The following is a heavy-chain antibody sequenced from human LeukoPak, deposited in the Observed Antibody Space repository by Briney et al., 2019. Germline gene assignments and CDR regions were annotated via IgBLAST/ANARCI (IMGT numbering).Heavy chain of an antibody. Sequence: GGSLRLSCAASGFTFSNYAMSWVRQAPGKGLEWVSGITARADSTYYADSVKGRFTISRDNPKNTLYLQMNSLRAEDTAVYYCAKGVSSWYPPHFDYWGQGTLITVSS. V-gene: IGHV3-23*01. D-gene: IGHD6-13*01. CDR3: AKGVSSWYPPHFDY. J-gene: IGHJ4*02. CDR1: GFTFSNYA. CDR2: ITARADST.